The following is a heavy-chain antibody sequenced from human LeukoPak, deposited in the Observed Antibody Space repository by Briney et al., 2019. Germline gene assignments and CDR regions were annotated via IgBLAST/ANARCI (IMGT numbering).Heavy chain of an antibody. D-gene: IGHD5-18*01. CDR1: GGSISSHY. CDR3: ARRFGYPYGPLEY. Sequence: SETLSLTCTVSGGSISSHYWSWIRQPPGKGLEWIGCIYYSGDTNYNPSLKSRVTISVDTSKNQFSLNLSSVTAADTAVYYCARRFGYPYGPLEYWGQGTLVTVSS. CDR2: IYYSGDT. V-gene: IGHV4-59*11. J-gene: IGHJ4*01.